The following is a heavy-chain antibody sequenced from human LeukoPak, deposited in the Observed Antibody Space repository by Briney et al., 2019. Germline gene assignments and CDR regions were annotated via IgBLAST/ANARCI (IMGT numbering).Heavy chain of an antibody. D-gene: IGHD3-3*01. CDR1: GGSFNGYY. CDR3: ARGSFIPNYDFCSRHSMRRSFDP. J-gene: IGHJ5*02. Sequence: KPSETLTLTCAVYGGSFNGYYWRWIRQPPGKGLEWIGEINHSGSTKYNPSLKSRVTIAVDTSKNQFSLKLSSVTAADTAVYYCARGSFIPNYDFCSRHSMRRSFDPWGQGTLVTVTS. CDR2: INHSGST. V-gene: IGHV4-34*01.